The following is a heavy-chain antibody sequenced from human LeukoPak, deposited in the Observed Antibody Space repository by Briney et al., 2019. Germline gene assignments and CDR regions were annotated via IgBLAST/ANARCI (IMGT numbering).Heavy chain of an antibody. Sequence: GGSLRLSCAASGFTSSDYTMNWVRQAPGKGLEWVSGISVSDDSTYYADSVKGRFTMSRDNSNNMLYLQMNSLRAEDTAVYYRAKDRYCRSTNCPYDYWGQGTLVTVSS. CDR1: GFTSSDYT. D-gene: IGHD2-2*01. CDR3: AKDRYCRSTNCPYDY. CDR2: ISVSDDST. V-gene: IGHV3-23*01. J-gene: IGHJ4*02.